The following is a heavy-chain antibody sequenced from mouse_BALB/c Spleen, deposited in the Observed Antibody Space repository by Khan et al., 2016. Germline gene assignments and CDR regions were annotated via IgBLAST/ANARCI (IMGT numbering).Heavy chain of an antibody. CDR2: ISSGGST. CDR1: GFTFSSYS. CDR3: AREDYGNYADYFDY. J-gene: IGHJ2*01. D-gene: IGHD2-1*01. V-gene: IGHV5-6-5*01. Sequence: EVELVESGGGLVKPGGSLKLSCAASGFTFSSYSMSWVRQTPEKRLEWVASISSGGSTYYPDSVKGRFPISRDNARNILNLQMSSLRSEDTAMYYCAREDYGNYADYFDYWGQGTTLTVSS.